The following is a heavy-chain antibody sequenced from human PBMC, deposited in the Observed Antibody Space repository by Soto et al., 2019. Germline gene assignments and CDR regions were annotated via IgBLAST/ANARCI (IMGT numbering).Heavy chain of an antibody. CDR2: IIPIFGTA. D-gene: IGHD1-20*01. Sequence: SVKVSCKASGGTFSSYAISWVRQAPGQGLEWMGGIIPIFGTANYAQKFQGRVTITADKSTSTAYMELSSLRSEDTAVYYCERLEYISGTLYYYYYYGMDVRGQGTTVTVSS. V-gene: IGHV1-69*06. CDR1: GGTFSSYA. CDR3: ERLEYISGTLYYYYYYGMDV. J-gene: IGHJ6*02.